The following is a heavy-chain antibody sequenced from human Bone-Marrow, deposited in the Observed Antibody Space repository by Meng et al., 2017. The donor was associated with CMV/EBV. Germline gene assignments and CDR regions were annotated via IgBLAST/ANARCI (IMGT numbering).Heavy chain of an antibody. V-gene: IGHV4-59*01. D-gene: IGHD6-19*01. CDR1: GGSISSYY. Sequence: SETLSLTCTVSGGSISSYYWSWIRQPPGKGLEWIGYIYYSGSTNYNPSLKSRVTISVDTSKNQFSLKLSSVTAADTAVYYCARVTTSSGWYGMDVWGQGTTVTVSS. J-gene: IGHJ6*02. CDR3: ARVTTSSGWYGMDV. CDR2: IYYSGST.